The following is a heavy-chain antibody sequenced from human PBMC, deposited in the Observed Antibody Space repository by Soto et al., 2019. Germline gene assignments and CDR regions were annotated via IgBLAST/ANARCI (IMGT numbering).Heavy chain of an antibody. CDR3: VRTIQPGTTTYFDY. D-gene: IGHD1-1*01. CDR2: ISGTGRST. Sequence: GGSLRLSCASSGFTFSSFAMSWVRQAPEKGLEWVTGISGTGRSTFYADSVKGRFTISRDNSKNSVYLQMNSLKTEDTAVYFCVRTIQPGTTTYFDYWGQGTLVTVSS. V-gene: IGHV3-23*01. J-gene: IGHJ4*02. CDR1: GFTFSSFA.